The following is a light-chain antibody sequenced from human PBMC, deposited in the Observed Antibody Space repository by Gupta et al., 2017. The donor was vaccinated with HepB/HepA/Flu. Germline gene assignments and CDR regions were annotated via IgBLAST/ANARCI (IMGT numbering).Light chain of an antibody. V-gene: IGLV1-47*01. J-gene: IGLJ1*01. CDR3: AAWDDSLSGFYV. Sequence: QSVLTQPPSASATPGQRVTISCSGSSSNIGNNYVYWYQQPPGTAPKLLIYRNNQRPSGVPDRFSGSKSGTSASLAISGLRSGDEADYYCAAWDDSLSGFYVFGTGTKVTVL. CDR2: RNN. CDR1: SSNIGNNY.